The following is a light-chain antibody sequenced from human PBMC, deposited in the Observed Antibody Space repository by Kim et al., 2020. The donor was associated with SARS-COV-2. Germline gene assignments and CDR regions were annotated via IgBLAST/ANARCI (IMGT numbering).Light chain of an antibody. CDR2: DAS. J-gene: IGKJ1*01. CDR3: QHHSNWLLT. CDR1: QSVSNY. V-gene: IGKV3-11*01. Sequence: EIVLTQSPATLSLSPGERATLSCRASQSVSNYLAWHQQKPGQAPRLLIYDASKRATGIPARFSGSGSGTDFTLTISSLEPEDFALYYCQHHSNWLLTFGQGTKVDIK.